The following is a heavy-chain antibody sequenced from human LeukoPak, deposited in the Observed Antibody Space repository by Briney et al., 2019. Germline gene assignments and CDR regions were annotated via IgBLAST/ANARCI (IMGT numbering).Heavy chain of an antibody. D-gene: IGHD3-22*01. V-gene: IGHV3-7*03. CDR1: GFTFSSYW. CDR2: IKQDGSEK. CDR3: ARVLSNYYDSSGPTANWFDP. J-gene: IGHJ5*02. Sequence: GGSLRLSCAASGFTFSSYWMSWVRQAPGKGLEWVANIKQDGSEKYYVDSVKGRFTISRDNAKNSLYLQMNSLRAEDTAVYYCARVLSNYYDSSGPTANWFDPWGQGTLVTVSS.